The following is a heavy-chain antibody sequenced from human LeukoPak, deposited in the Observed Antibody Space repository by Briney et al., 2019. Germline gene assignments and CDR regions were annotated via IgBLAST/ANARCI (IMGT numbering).Heavy chain of an antibody. CDR1: GYTFTSYG. Sequence: ASVKVSCKASGYTFTSYGISWVRQAPGQGLEWMGWISAYNGNANYAQKLQGRVTMTTDTSTSTAYMELSSLRSEDTAVYYCARGITMVRGVRALGYWGQGALDTVSS. V-gene: IGHV1-18*01. CDR3: ARGITMVRGVRALGY. CDR2: ISAYNGNA. J-gene: IGHJ4*02. D-gene: IGHD3-10*01.